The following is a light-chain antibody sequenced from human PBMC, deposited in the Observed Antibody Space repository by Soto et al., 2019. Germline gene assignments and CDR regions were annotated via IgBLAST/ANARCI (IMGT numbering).Light chain of an antibody. CDR2: GAS. J-gene: IGKJ4*01. Sequence: EIVMTQSPATLSVSPGERATLSCRASQSVSSNLAWYQQKPGQAPRLLIYGASTRATGIPARFSGSWSGTEFTLTISSLQSEDFAVYYCQQYNNWPPRTFGGGTKVEIK. CDR1: QSVSSN. V-gene: IGKV3-15*01. CDR3: QQYNNWPPRT.